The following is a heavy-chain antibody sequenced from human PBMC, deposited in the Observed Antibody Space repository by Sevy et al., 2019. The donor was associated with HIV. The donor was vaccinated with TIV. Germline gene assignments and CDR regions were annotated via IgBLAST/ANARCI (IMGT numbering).Heavy chain of an antibody. J-gene: IGHJ5*02. D-gene: IGHD6-19*01. CDR3: ARDGNMVAVAGNNWFDP. Sequence: ASVKVSCKASGYTFTSYGISWVRQAPGQGLEWMGWISAYNGNTNYAQKLQDRVTMTTDTSTSTAYMELRSLRSDDTAVYYCARDGNMVAVAGNNWFDPWGQGTLVTVSS. V-gene: IGHV1-18*01. CDR2: ISAYNGNT. CDR1: GYTFTSYG.